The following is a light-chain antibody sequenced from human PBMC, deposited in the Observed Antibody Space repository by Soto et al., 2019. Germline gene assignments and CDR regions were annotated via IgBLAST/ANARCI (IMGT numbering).Light chain of an antibody. Sequence: VLTQSPATLSLSPGERATLSCRASQTVSSGHLAWYQQKPGQAPRLLISGGTSRATGIPDRLSGSGSGTDFTLTVSRLEPEDFAVYYCQQYVSSPYTFGQGTKVDIK. CDR2: GGT. V-gene: IGKV3-20*01. J-gene: IGKJ2*01. CDR1: QTVSSGH. CDR3: QQYVSSPYT.